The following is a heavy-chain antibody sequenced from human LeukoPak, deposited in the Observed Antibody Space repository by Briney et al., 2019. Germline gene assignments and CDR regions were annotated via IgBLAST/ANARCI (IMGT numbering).Heavy chain of an antibody. CDR2: ISGSGGST. D-gene: IGHD5-24*01. CDR1: GFTFSSYG. V-gene: IGHV3-23*01. J-gene: IGHJ2*01. Sequence: PGGSLRLSCAASGFTFSSYGMSWVRQAPGKGLEWVSAISGSGGSTYNADSVKGRFTMSRDNSKNTLYLQMNSLRAEDTAVYYCAKGRDAYNYWYFDLWGRGTLVTVSS. CDR3: AKGRDAYNYWYFDL.